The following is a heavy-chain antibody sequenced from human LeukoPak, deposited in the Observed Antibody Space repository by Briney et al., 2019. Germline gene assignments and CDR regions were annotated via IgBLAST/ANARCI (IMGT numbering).Heavy chain of an antibody. V-gene: IGHV1-69*01. CDR1: GGTFSIYA. D-gene: IGHD3-10*01. CDR3: ARGSWIGKFPFDY. Sequence: SVKVSCKASGGTFSIYALSGVRQAPGQGLEWIGGIIPIFGAANYAQKFQGRVTITEDEPSSTAYMELSSQRSEDAAVYNCARGSWIGKFPFDYWGQATLVTVSS. J-gene: IGHJ4*02. CDR2: IIPIFGAA.